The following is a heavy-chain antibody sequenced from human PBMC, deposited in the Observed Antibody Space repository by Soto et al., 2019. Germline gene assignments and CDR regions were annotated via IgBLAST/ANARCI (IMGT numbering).Heavy chain of an antibody. V-gene: IGHV4-34*01. CDR3: ARGFTIFGVVTRPVWFDP. CDR2: INHSGST. Sequence: SETLSLTCAVYCGSFSGYYWSWIRQPPGKGLEWIGEINHSGSTNYNPSLKSRVTISVDTSKNQFSLKLSSVTAADTAVYYCARGFTIFGVVTRPVWFDPWGQGTLVTVSS. D-gene: IGHD3-3*01. CDR1: CGSFSGYY. J-gene: IGHJ5*02.